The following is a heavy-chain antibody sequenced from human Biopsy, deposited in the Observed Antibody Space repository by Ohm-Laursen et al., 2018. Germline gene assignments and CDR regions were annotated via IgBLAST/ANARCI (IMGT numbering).Heavy chain of an antibody. Sequence: SVKASCKASGYTFSSYGINWVRQAPGQGLEWMGRIIPILGGPTYAQKFQGRVTITADTSTGTVFMDLSTLRSEDSALYYCAREQHPYIDVLTDSFSYVPMDVWGAGTTVTVSS. CDR3: AREQHPYIDVLTDSFSYVPMDV. CDR2: IIPILGGP. D-gene: IGHD3-9*01. CDR1: GYTFSSYG. V-gene: IGHV1-69*04. J-gene: IGHJ6*04.